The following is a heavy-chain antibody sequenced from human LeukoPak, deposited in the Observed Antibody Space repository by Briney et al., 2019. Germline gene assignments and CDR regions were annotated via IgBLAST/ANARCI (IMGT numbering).Heavy chain of an antibody. CDR2: LIGSGVIP. V-gene: IGHV3-23*01. Sequence: GGSLRLSCAASGFTFSSYAMSWVRQAPGKGLEWVSALIGSGVIPYYADSVKGRFTISKDNSKNTLYLQKNSQRAEDTAVYYCGATYDILTGEYDPWGQGTLVTVSS. CDR1: GFTFSSYA. D-gene: IGHD3-9*01. J-gene: IGHJ5*02. CDR3: GATYDILTGEYDP.